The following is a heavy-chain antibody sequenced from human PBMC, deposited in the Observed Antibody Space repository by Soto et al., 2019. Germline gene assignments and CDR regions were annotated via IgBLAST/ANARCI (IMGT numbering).Heavy chain of an antibody. CDR1: GFTFSNYV. Sequence: EVQLLESGGGLVQPGGSLRLSCAVSGFTFSNYVMNWVRQAPGKGLEWVSGISGSGGDTYYADSVKGRFTISSDNSKNTLSLQMNSLRAEDTAVYYCAKGYYDSPGYLTHLMGDHWGQGTLVTVSS. CDR3: AKGYYDSPGYLTHLMGDH. D-gene: IGHD3-22*01. V-gene: IGHV3-23*01. J-gene: IGHJ4*02. CDR2: ISGSGGDT.